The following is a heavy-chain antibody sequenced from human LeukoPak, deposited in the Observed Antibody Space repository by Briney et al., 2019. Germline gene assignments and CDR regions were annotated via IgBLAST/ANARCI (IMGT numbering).Heavy chain of an antibody. J-gene: IGHJ3*02. V-gene: IGHV3-30*18. CDR1: GFTFSSYG. Sequence: GGSLRLSCAASGFTFSSYGMHWVRQAPGKGLEWVAVISYDGSNKYYADSVKGRFTISRDNSKNTLYLQMNSLRAEDTAVYYCAKPLHPHDFEGVIVVVPAAMPIYDAFDIWGQGTMVTVSS. CDR3: AKPLHPHDFEGVIVVVPAAMPIYDAFDI. D-gene: IGHD2-2*01. CDR2: ISYDGSNK.